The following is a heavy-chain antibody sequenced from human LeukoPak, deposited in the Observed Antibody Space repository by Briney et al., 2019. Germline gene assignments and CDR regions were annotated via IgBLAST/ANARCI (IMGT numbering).Heavy chain of an antibody. CDR1: GYTFTSYD. J-gene: IGHJ5*02. CDR2: MNPDSGNT. V-gene: IGHV1-8*03. D-gene: IGHD2-15*01. CDR3: ARARIGYCSGGSCYSDWFDP. Sequence: ASVKVSCKASGYTFTSYDINWVRQANGQGLEWMGLMNPDSGNTGYAQKFQGRVTITRNTSISTAYMELSSLRSEDTAVYYCARARIGYCSGGSCYSDWFDPWGQGTLVTVSS.